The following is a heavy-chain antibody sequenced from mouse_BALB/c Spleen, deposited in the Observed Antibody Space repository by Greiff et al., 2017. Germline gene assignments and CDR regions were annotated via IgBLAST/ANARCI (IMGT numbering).Heavy chain of an antibody. V-gene: IGHV5-6*01. CDR1: GFTFSSYG. J-gene: IGHJ3*01. CDR3: ARHRYDPWFAY. CDR2: ISSGGSYT. D-gene: IGHD2-14*01. Sequence: EVKLVESGGDLVKPGGSLKLSCAASGFTFSSYGMSWVRQTPDKRLEWVATISSGGSYTYYPDSVKGRFTISRDNAKNTLYLQMSSLKSEDTAMYYCARHRYDPWFAYWGQGTLVTVSA.